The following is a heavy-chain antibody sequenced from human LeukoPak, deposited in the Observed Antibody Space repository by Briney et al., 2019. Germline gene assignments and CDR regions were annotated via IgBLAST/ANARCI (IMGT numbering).Heavy chain of an antibody. J-gene: IGHJ4*02. D-gene: IGHD4-11*01. CDR1: GFTFSSYA. CDR2: IRSIAYGGTT. V-gene: IGHV3-49*03. CDR3: TRAGDYSSDFDY. Sequence: GGSLRLSCAASGFTFSSYAMSWFRQAPGKGLEWAGFIRSIAYGGTTEYAASVRGRFTISRDDSKSIAYLQMNSLKTEDTAVYYCTRAGDYSSDFDYWGQGTLVTVS.